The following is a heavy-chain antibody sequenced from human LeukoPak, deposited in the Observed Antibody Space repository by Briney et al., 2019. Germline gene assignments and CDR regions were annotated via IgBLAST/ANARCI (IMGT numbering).Heavy chain of an antibody. Sequence: ASVKVSCKGSGYSFTRFGISWVRQAPGQGLEWVAWIGVYNDDTKHSQKFQGRVTIVSVPSTNTAYMELKSLRSDDTANYFCARTHGYYYYMDVWGKGTTVTVSS. CDR1: GYSFTRFG. J-gene: IGHJ6*03. V-gene: IGHV1-18*04. D-gene: IGHD4-17*01. CDR3: ARTHGYYYYMDV. CDR2: IGVYNDDT.